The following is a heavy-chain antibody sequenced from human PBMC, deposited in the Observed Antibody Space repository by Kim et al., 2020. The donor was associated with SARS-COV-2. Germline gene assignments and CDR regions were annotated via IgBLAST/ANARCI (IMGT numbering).Heavy chain of an antibody. Sequence: SETLSLTCTVSGGSISSSSYYWGWIRQPPGKGLEWIGSIYYSGSTYYNPSLKSRVTISVDTSKNQFSLKLSSVTAADTAVYYCAMEMASYYYGMDVWGQGTTVTVSS. CDR3: AMEMASYYYGMDV. J-gene: IGHJ6*02. V-gene: IGHV4-39*01. CDR2: IYYSGST. CDR1: GGSISSSSYY. D-gene: IGHD3-3*01.